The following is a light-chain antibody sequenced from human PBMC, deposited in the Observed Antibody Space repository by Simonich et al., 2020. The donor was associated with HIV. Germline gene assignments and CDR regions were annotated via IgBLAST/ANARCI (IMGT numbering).Light chain of an antibody. V-gene: IGKV2-30*02. CDR3: MQTLQGRT. J-gene: IGKJ1*01. CDR1: QRLVHSDGNTY. CDR2: KVS. Sequence: DVVMTQSPLSLPVTLGQPASISCRSSQRLVHSDGNTYLNWFQQRPGQSPRRLIYKVSNRDSGVPDRFSGSGSGTDFTLKISRVEAEDVGVYFCMQTLQGRTFGQGTKVEIK.